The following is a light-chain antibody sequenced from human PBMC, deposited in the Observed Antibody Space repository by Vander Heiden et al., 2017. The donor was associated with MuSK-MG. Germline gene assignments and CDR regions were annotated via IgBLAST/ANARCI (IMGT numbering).Light chain of an antibody. J-gene: IGLJ2*01. CDR1: SSDVGCYNY. Sequence: SALPQPAPVSGSPGQSITISCTGTSSDVGCYNYVSWYQQHPGKAPKLMIYDVSNRPSGVSNRFSGSKSGNTASLTISGRQAEDEADYYYSSYTSSSTVVFGGGTKLTVL. CDR2: DVS. V-gene: IGLV2-14*03. CDR3: SSYTSSSTVV.